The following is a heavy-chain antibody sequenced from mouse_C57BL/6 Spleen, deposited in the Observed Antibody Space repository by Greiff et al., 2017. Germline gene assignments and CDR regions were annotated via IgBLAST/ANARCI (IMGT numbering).Heavy chain of an antibody. V-gene: IGHV1-59*01. J-gene: IGHJ4*01. D-gene: IGHD1-1*01. CDR1: GYTFTSSW. CDR2: LDTSDSYT. CDR3: ARRTTVVATDMDY. Sequence: QVQLQQPGAELVRPGTSVKLSCKASGYTFTSSWMHWVKQRPGQGLEWIGVLDTSDSYTNYNQKFKVKATGTVDTSSSTAYMQRSSLTSEDSAVYYCARRTTVVATDMDYWGQGTSVTVSS.